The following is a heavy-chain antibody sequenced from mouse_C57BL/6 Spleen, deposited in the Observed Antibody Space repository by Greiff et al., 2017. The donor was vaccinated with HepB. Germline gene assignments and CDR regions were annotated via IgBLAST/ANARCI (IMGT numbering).Heavy chain of an antibody. CDR1: GYTFTSYW. CDR2: IYPGSGST. V-gene: IGHV1-55*01. J-gene: IGHJ3*01. CDR3: ARWFYYDYDGVAY. D-gene: IGHD2-4*01. Sequence: VQLQQPGAELVKPGASVKMSCKASGYTFTSYWITWVKQRPGQGLEWIGDIYPGSGSTNYNEKFKSKATLTVDTSSSTAYMQLSSLTSEDSAVYYCARWFYYDYDGVAYWGQGTLVTVSA.